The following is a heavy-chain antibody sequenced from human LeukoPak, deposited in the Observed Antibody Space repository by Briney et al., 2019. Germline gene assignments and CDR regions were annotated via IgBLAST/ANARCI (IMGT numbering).Heavy chain of an antibody. CDR3: ARTPVVRGDYYYGMDV. CDR1: GYTFTGYY. D-gene: IGHD3-10*01. Sequence: ASVKVSRKASGYTFTGYYMHWVRQAPGQGLEWMGWINPNSGGTNYAQKFQGRVTMTRDTSISTAYMELSRLRSVDTAVYYCARTPVVRGDYYYGMDVWGQGTTVTVS. CDR2: INPNSGGT. J-gene: IGHJ6*02. V-gene: IGHV1-2*02.